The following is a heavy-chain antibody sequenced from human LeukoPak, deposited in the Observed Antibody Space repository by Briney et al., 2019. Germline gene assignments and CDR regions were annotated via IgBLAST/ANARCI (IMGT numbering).Heavy chain of an antibody. V-gene: IGHV3-20*04. CDR2: INWNGGST. Sequence: GGSLRLFCAASGFTFDDYGMSWVRQAPGKGLEWVSGINWNGGSTGYADSVKGRFTISRDNAKNSLYLQMNSLRAEDTALYYCARGRSGGRYYYYYYMDVWGKGTTVTVSS. CDR3: ARGRSGGRYYYYYYMDV. J-gene: IGHJ6*03. CDR1: GFTFDDYG. D-gene: IGHD2-15*01.